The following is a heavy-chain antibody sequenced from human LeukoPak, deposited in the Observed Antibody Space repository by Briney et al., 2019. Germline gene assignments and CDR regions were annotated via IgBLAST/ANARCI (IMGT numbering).Heavy chain of an antibody. CDR3: ARDKKQVGRSWFDP. Sequence: SETLSLTCTVSGGSISSYYWSWIRQPPGKGLEWIGYVYYSGSTNYNPSLKSRVSISVDTSKNQFSLRLTSVTAADTAVYYCARDKKQVGRSWFDPWGQGTLVTVSS. CDR2: VYYSGST. V-gene: IGHV4-59*01. CDR1: GGSISSYY. J-gene: IGHJ5*02. D-gene: IGHD6-13*01.